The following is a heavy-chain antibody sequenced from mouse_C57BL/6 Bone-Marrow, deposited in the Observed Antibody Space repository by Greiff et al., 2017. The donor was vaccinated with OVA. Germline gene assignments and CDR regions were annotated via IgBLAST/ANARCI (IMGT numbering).Heavy chain of an antibody. CDR2: IYPGSGNT. Sequence: VQLQQSGPELVKPGASVKLSCKASGYSFTSYYIHWVKQRPGQGLEWIGCIYPGSGNTKYNEKFKGKATLTADTSSSTAYMQLSSLTSEDSAVYYCARGRFAYWGQGTLVTVSA. CDR3: ARGRFAY. V-gene: IGHV1-66*01. CDR1: GYSFTSYY. J-gene: IGHJ3*01.